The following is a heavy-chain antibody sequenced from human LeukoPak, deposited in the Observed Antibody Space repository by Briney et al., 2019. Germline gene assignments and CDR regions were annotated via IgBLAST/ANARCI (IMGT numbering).Heavy chain of an antibody. Sequence: SETLSLTCTVSGGSIISSSYYWGWIRQPPGKGLEWIGSIYYTGSTYYNPSLRSRVTMSVDTSRNQFSLRLSSVTAADTAVYYCARGKLDYHYGMDAWGQGTTVTVFS. D-gene: IGHD3-10*01. CDR1: GGSIISSSYY. CDR2: IYYTGST. J-gene: IGHJ6*02. V-gene: IGHV4-39*07. CDR3: ARGKLDYHYGMDA.